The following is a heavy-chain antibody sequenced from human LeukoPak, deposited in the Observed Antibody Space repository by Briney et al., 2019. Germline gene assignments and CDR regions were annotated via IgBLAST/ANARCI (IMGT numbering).Heavy chain of an antibody. CDR1: GGSISSYY. V-gene: IGHV4-59*01. J-gene: IGHJ4*02. CDR3: ARGSGWYSPFDY. D-gene: IGHD6-19*01. Sequence: SETLSLTCTVSGGSISSYYRSWIRQPPGKGLEWIGYIYYSGSTNYNPSLKSRVTISVDTSKNQFSLKLSSVTAADTAVYYCARGSGWYSPFDYWGQGTLVTVSS. CDR2: IYYSGST.